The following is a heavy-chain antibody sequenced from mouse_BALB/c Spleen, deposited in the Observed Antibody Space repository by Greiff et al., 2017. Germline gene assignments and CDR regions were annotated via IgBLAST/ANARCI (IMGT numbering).Heavy chain of an antibody. D-gene: IGHD2-4*01. Sequence: QVQLQQPGAELVRPGASVKLSCKASGYTFTSYWINWVKQRPGQGLEWIGNIYPSDSYTNYNQKFKDKATLTVDKSSSTAYMQLSSPTSEDSAVYYCTRSYDYDEGDAWFAYWGQGTLVTVSS. J-gene: IGHJ3*01. CDR2: IYPSDSYT. V-gene: IGHV1-69*02. CDR1: GYTFTSYW. CDR3: TRSYDYDEGDAWFAY.